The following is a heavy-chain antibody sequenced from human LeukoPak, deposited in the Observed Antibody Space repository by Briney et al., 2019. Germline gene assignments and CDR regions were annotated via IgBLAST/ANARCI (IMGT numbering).Heavy chain of an antibody. CDR3: AKGSRISVAANYFDP. CDR2: ISGSGGSA. Sequence: GSLRLSCAASGFIFSNYGMNWVRQAPGKGLEWVSVISGSGGSAYYADSVKGRFTISRDNSKNTLYLQMSSLRAEDTAVYYCAKGSRISVAANYFDPWGQGTLVTVSS. V-gene: IGHV3-23*01. J-gene: IGHJ5*02. CDR1: GFIFSNYG. D-gene: IGHD6-19*01.